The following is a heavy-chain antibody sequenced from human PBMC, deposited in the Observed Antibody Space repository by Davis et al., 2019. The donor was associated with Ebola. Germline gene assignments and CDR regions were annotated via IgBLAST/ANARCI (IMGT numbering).Heavy chain of an antibody. Sequence: MPSETLSLTCTVSGGSIDSGGYYWSWLRQRPGQGLEWIGYIFYRGSTYYNPSLKSRVIISVDTSENRFSLSLRSVTAADTAVYYCARRAGFHYYYGMDVWGKGTSVSVSS. CDR2: IFYRGST. CDR1: GGSIDSGGYY. CDR3: ARRAGFHYYYGMDV. D-gene: IGHD3-10*01. V-gene: IGHV4-31*03. J-gene: IGHJ6*04.